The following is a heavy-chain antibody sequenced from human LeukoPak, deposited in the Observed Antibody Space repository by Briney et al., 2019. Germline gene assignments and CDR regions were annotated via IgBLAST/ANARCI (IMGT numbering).Heavy chain of an antibody. CDR3: ARDRAGGVDFWSGYQGGDGFDP. D-gene: IGHD3-3*01. CDR2: INPNSGGT. J-gene: IGHJ5*02. V-gene: IGHV1-2*02. CDR1: GYTLTGYY. Sequence: ASVKVSCKASGYTLTGYYMHWVRQAPGQGLEWMGWINPNSGGTNYAQKFQGRVTMTRDTSISTAYMELSRLRSEDTAVYYCARDRAGGVDFWSGYQGGDGFDPWGQGTLVTVSS.